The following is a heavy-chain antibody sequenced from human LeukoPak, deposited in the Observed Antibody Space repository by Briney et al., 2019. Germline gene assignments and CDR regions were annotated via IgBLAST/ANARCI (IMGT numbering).Heavy chain of an antibody. J-gene: IGHJ6*03. D-gene: IGHD6-13*01. Sequence: GASVKVSCKASGYTFTSYIISWVRQAPGQGLEWMGWINAYNGNTDYAQRVQGRVTMTTDTSTSTAYMEVRSLRSDDTAVYYCATDRHIAAAVYYYYMDVWGKGTPVTVSS. CDR1: GYTFTSYI. V-gene: IGHV1-18*01. CDR2: INAYNGNT. CDR3: ATDRHIAAAVYYYYMDV.